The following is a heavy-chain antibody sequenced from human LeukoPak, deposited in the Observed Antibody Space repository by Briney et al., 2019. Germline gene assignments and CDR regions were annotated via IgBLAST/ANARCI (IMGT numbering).Heavy chain of an antibody. Sequence: ASVKVSCKASGDTFSSYAISWVRQAPGQGLEWMGRIIPIFGITNYAQKFQGRVTITADKSTSAAYMELSSLRSEDTAVYYCARDHERYSNGYGYYFDYWGQGTLVTVSS. CDR3: ARDHERYSNGYGYYFDY. CDR1: GDTFSSYA. V-gene: IGHV1-69*04. D-gene: IGHD5-18*01. CDR2: IIPIFGIT. J-gene: IGHJ4*02.